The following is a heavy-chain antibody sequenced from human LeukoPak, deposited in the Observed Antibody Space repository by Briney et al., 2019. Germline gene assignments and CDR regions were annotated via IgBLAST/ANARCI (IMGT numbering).Heavy chain of an antibody. CDR1: GGSISSNSYY. Sequence: SETLSLTCAVSGGSISSNSYYWGWLRQPPGKGLEWIGSIYYSGSTYYNPSLKSRVTISVDTSKNQFSLKLSSVTAADTAVYYCARELIPYYFDYWGQGTLVTVSS. CDR2: IYYSGST. CDR3: ARELIPYYFDY. V-gene: IGHV4-39*07. J-gene: IGHJ4*02.